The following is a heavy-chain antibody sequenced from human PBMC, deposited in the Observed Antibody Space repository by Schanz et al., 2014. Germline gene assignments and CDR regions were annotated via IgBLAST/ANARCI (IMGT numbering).Heavy chain of an antibody. Sequence: QVQLVQSGGEVKKPGASATVSCKASGYTFNNHGISWVRQAPGQGLEWMGWISVYHGHTNYAEKVHGRVTMTTDTATSTAYIELRSLISDDTAVYYCVRDAGWAFGDYHGMAVWGQWTSVTVSS. D-gene: IGHD3-10*01. CDR1: GYTFNNHG. V-gene: IGHV1-18*01. CDR3: VRDAGWAFGDYHGMAV. CDR2: ISVYHGHT. J-gene: IGHJ6*02.